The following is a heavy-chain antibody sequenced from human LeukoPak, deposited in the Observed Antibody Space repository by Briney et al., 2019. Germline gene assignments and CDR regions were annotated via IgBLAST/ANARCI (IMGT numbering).Heavy chain of an antibody. Sequence: SETLSLTCTVPGGSISSDIYYWGWIRQPPGKGLEWIGSISYSVSTYYNPSLKNRVVIPVDTSKNHFSLKLSSVTAADTAVYYCARPGSTFGWFYFDYWGQGIMVTVSS. J-gene: IGHJ4*02. V-gene: IGHV4-39*02. CDR1: GGSISSDIYY. CDR2: ISYSVST. CDR3: ARPGSTFGWFYFDY. D-gene: IGHD3-9*01.